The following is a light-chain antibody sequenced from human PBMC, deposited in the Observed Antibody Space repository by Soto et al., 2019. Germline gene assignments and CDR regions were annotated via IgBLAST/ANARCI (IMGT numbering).Light chain of an antibody. CDR1: QAISSY. V-gene: IGKV1-9*01. J-gene: IGKJ4*01. CDR2: AAS. CDR3: QQLNSYPRT. Sequence: LNQSPSSLSATVGDRVTITCRASQAISSYLAWYQQKPGKAPNLLIYAASTLQSGVPSRFSGGGSGTDFTLTISSLQPEDFATYYCQQLNSYPRTFGGGT.